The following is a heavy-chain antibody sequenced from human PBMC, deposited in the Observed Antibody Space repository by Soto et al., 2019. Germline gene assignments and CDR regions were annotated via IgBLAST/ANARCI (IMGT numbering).Heavy chain of an antibody. J-gene: IGHJ5*02. V-gene: IGHV5-51*01. CDR1: GYTFTDNW. CDR2: IFPADSDA. D-gene: IGHD3-9*01. CDR3: ATVRAIYFDFSTAYFLA. Sequence: GESLKISCEASGYTFTDNWIAWVRQMPGKGLEWMGMIFPADSDAKYRPSLQGQVTFSVDKSINTAYLQWSNLKASDTAIYYCATVRAIYFDFSTAYFLAWGQGTPV.